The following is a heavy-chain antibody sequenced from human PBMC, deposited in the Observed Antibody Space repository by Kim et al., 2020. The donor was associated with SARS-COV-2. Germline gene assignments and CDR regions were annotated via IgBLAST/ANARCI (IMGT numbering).Heavy chain of an antibody. CDR3: VRVARGYTSTWYETS. CDR2: IYTSGNT. Sequence: SETLSLTCTVSGASISTGSHYWSWIRQPARKGLEYIGRIYTSGNTNYHPSLKSRVTISMDTSKSQFSLKLSSVTAADTAVYYCVRVARGYTSTWYETSWGQGTLVTVSS. J-gene: IGHJ5*02. D-gene: IGHD6-13*01. CDR1: GASISTGSHY. V-gene: IGHV4-61*02.